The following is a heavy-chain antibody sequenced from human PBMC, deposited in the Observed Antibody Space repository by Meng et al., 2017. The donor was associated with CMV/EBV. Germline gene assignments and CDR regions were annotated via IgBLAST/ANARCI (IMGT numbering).Heavy chain of an antibody. V-gene: IGHV3-74*01. J-gene: IGHJ4*02. Sequence: GESLKISCAASGFTFSSYWMHWVRQAPEKGLVWVSRINSDGSSTNYADSVKGRFTISRDNAKNTLYLQMNSLRAEDTAVYYCARRQTSGSYGTFDHWGQGTLVTV. CDR3: ARRQTSGSYGTFDH. D-gene: IGHD1-26*01. CDR1: GFTFSSYW. CDR2: INSDGSST.